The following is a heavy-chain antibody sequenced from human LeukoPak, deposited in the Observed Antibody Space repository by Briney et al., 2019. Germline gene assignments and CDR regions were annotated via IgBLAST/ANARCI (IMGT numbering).Heavy chain of an antibody. CDR1: GFTFSDYY. J-gene: IGHJ6*03. V-gene: IGHV3-11*01. D-gene: IGHD6-13*01. CDR3: ATLWGQQLVPKPYYYYMDV. CDR2: ISSSGSTI. Sequence: PGGSLRLSCAASGFTFSDYYMSWIRQAPGKGLEWVSYISSSGSTIYYADSVKGRFTISRDNAKNSLYLQMNSLRAEDTAVYYCATLWGQQLVPKPYYYYMDVWGKGTTVTVSS.